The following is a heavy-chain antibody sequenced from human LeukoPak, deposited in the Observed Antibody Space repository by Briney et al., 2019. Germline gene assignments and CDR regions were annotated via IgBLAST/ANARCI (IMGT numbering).Heavy chain of an antibody. D-gene: IGHD4/OR15-4a*01. Sequence: GGSLRLSCAASGFTFSSYGMHWVRQAPGKGLEWVAFIRYDGSNKYYADSVKGRFTISRDNSKNTLYLQMNSLRAEDTAVYYCAKDPPSRQVDYGLYFPHWGQGTLVTVSS. CDR3: AKDPPSRQVDYGLYFPH. CDR2: IRYDGSNK. J-gene: IGHJ1*01. CDR1: GFTFSSYG. V-gene: IGHV3-30*02.